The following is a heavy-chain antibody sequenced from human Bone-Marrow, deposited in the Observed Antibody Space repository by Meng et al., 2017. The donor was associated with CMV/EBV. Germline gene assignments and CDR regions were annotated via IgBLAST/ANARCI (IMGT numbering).Heavy chain of an antibody. CDR2: IRYDGSNK. CDR3: AKDASSSLDY. D-gene: IGHD6-6*01. V-gene: IGHV3-30*02. J-gene: IGHJ4*02. CDR1: GFTFSSYG. Sequence: GESLKISCAASGFTFSSYGMHWVRQAPGKGLEWVAFIRYDGSNKYYADSVKGRFTISRDNSKNTLYLQMNSLRAEDTAVYYCAKDASSSLDYWGQGTLVTGSS.